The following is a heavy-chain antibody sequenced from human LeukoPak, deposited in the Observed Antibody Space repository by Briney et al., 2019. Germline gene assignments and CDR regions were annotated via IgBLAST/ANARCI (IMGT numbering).Heavy chain of an antibody. J-gene: IGHJ6*03. V-gene: IGHV1-18*01. Sequence: ASVKVSCKASGGTFTSYGISWVRQAPGQGLEWMGWISAYNGNTNYAQKLQGRVTMTTDTSTSTAYMELRSLRSDDTAVYYCARTASFDWLSPYYYYYMDVWGKGTTVTISS. CDR3: ARTASFDWLSPYYYYYMDV. CDR2: ISAYNGNT. D-gene: IGHD3-9*01. CDR1: GGTFTSYG.